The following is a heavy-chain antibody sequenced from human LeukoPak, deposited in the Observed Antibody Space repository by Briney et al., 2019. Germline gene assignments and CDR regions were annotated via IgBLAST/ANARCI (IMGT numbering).Heavy chain of an antibody. Sequence: ASVKVSCKASGYTFTSYYMHWVRQAPGRGLEWMGIINPSGGSTSYAQKFQGRVTMTRDTSTSTVYMELSSLRSEDTAVYDCARAGGSFDAFDIWGQGTMVTVSS. CDR2: INPSGGST. D-gene: IGHD2-15*01. CDR1: GYTFTSYY. CDR3: ARAGGSFDAFDI. J-gene: IGHJ3*02. V-gene: IGHV1-46*01.